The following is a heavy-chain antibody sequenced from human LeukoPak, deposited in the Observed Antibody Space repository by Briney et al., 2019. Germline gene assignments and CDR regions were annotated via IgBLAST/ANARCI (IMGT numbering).Heavy chain of an antibody. V-gene: IGHV1-18*01. Sequence: ASVKVSCKASGYTFTSYGISWVRQAPGQGLEWMGWISAYNGNTNYAQKLQGRVTMTTDTSTSTAYMELRSLRSDDTAVYYCARGHPPYYYDSSGFDYWGQGTLVTVSS. CDR3: ARGHPPYYYDSSGFDY. CDR1: GYTFTSYG. CDR2: ISAYNGNT. D-gene: IGHD3-22*01. J-gene: IGHJ4*02.